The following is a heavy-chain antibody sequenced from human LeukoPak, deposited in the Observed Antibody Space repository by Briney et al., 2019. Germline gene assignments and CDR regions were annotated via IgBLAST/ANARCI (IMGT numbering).Heavy chain of an antibody. CDR1: EFTFDDYG. V-gene: IGHV3-20*04. J-gene: IGHJ3*02. Sequence: GGSLRLSCAASEFTFDDYGMGWVRQAPGKGLEWVSGINWNGGSTGYADSVKGRFTISRDNAKNSLYMQMNSLRAEDTALYYCTRDIGPHAFDIWGQGTMVTVSS. CDR3: TRDIGPHAFDI. D-gene: IGHD1-26*01. CDR2: INWNGGST.